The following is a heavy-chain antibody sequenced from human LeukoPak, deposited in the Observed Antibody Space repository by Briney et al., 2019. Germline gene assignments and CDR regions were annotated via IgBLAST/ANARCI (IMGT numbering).Heavy chain of an antibody. CDR2: ISSGSTFI. J-gene: IGHJ4*02. D-gene: IGHD1-26*01. Sequence: PGGSLRLSCAASGFTFSSYSMNWVRQAPGKGLEWVSSISSGSTFIYYADSVKGRFTISRDNSNNTLYLQMNTLRAEDTAVYYCARSRIGAYVFGDWGQGTLVTVSS. V-gene: IGHV3-21*04. CDR3: ARSRIGAYVFGD. CDR1: GFTFSSYS.